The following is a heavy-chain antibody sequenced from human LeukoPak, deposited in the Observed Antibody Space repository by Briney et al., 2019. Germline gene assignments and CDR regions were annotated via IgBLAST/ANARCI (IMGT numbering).Heavy chain of an antibody. CDR3: AREQYCSSTSCYTSFDY. J-gene: IGHJ4*02. Sequence: GGSLRLSCAASGFTFSSYAMSWVRQAPGKGLEWVSAISGSGGSTYYADSVKGRFTISRDNSKNTLYLQMNSLRAEDTAVYYCAREQYCSSTSCYTSFDYWDQGTLVTVSS. D-gene: IGHD2-2*02. CDR1: GFTFSSYA. CDR2: ISGSGGST. V-gene: IGHV3-23*01.